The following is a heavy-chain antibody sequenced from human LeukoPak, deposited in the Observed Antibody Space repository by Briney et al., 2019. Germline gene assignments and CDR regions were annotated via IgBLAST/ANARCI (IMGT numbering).Heavy chain of an antibody. J-gene: IGHJ6*03. Sequence: ASVKVSCKXSGGTFSSYAISWVRQAPGQGLEWMGGIIPIFGTANYAQKFQGRVTITTDESTSTAYMELSSLRSEDTAVFYCARVVYANYYYYYMDVWGKGTTVTVSS. CDR1: GGTFSSYA. CDR2: IIPIFGTA. CDR3: ARVVYANYYYYYMDV. V-gene: IGHV1-69*05. D-gene: IGHD2-8*01.